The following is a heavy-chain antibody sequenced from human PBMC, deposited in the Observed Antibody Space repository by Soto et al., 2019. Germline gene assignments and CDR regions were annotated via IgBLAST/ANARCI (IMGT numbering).Heavy chain of an antibody. D-gene: IGHD2-2*01. V-gene: IGHV3-64*04. J-gene: IGHJ4*02. CDR3: TTDPYCISTSCYLFDY. CDR1: GFTFSSYA. Sequence: GGSLRLSCSASGFTFSSYAMHWVRQAPGKGLEYVSAISSNGGSTYYAAPVKGRFTISRDDSKNTLYLQMNSLKTEDTAVYYCTTDPYCISTSCYLFDYWGQGTLVTVSS. CDR2: ISSNGGST.